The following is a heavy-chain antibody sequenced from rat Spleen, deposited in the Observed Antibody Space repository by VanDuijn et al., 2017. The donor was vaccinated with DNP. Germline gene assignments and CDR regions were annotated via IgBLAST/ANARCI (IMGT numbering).Heavy chain of an antibody. CDR1: GYSITSNY. Sequence: EVQLQESGPGLVKPSQSLSLTCSVTGYSITSNYWGWIRKFPGDKMEWIGHISYSGSTGYNPSLKSRISISRDTSKNQFFLHLNSVTTEDTATYYCARDGAYWGQGTLVTVSS. CDR2: ISYSGST. J-gene: IGHJ3*01. CDR3: ARDGAY. V-gene: IGHV3-1*01.